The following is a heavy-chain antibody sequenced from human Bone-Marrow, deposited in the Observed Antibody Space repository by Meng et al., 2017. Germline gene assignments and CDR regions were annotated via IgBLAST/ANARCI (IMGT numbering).Heavy chain of an antibody. CDR1: GYTFTSYG. J-gene: IGHJ3*02. CDR2: ISAYNGNT. D-gene: IGHD3-22*01. CDR3: ARQDYYDSSGYYRFDASDI. Sequence: ASVKVSCKASGYTFTSYGISWVRQAPGQGLEWMGWISAYNGNTNYAQKLQGRVTMTTDTSTSTAYMELRSLRSDDTAVYYCARQDYYDSSGYYRFDASDIWGQGTMVTVSS. V-gene: IGHV1-18*01.